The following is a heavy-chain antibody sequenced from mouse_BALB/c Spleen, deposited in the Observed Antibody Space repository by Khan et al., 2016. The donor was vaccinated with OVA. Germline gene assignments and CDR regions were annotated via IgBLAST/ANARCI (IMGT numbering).Heavy chain of an antibody. V-gene: IGHV1-77*01. CDR1: GYTFTDYY. J-gene: IGHJ3*01. CDR2: ISPGSGDT. D-gene: IGHD1-2*01. Sequence: QVQLKESGAELARPGASVKLSCKASGYTFTDYYINWVKQRTGQGLEWIGEISPGSGDTYYNEKFKGKATLTADKSSTTAYMQLSSLTSEASAVYYSAGRNYCGYTLAYGGQGTLVTVSA. CDR3: AGRNYCGYTLAY.